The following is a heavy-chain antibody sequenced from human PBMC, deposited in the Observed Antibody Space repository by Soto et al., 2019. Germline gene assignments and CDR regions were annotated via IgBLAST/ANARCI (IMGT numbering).Heavy chain of an antibody. V-gene: IGHV3-21*01. CDR2: ISSSSSYI. Sequence: GGSLRLSCAASGFTFSSYSMNWVRQAPGKGLEWVSSISSSSSYIYYADSVKGRFTISRDNAKNSLYLQVNSLRAEDTAVYYCARDQEGLVGASDNWGQGTMVTVSS. J-gene: IGHJ3*02. D-gene: IGHD6-6*01. CDR1: GFTFSSYS. CDR3: ARDQEGLVGASDN.